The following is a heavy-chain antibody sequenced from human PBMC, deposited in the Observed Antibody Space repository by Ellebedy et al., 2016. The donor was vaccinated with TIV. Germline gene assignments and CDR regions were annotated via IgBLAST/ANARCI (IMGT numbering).Heavy chain of an antibody. V-gene: IGHV4-31*03. Sequence: MPSETLSLTCTVSGGSISSGCYYWSWIRQHPGKGLEWIGYIYYSGSTYYNPSLKSRVTIAVDTSKNQFSLKLSSVTAADTAVYYCARVKDGSGSYHDYWGQGTLVTVSS. J-gene: IGHJ4*02. CDR1: GGSISSGCYY. CDR2: IYYSGST. CDR3: ARVKDGSGSYHDY. D-gene: IGHD3-10*01.